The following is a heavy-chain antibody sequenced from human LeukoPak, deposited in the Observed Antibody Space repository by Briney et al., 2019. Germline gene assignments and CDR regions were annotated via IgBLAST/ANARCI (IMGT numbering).Heavy chain of an antibody. J-gene: IGHJ4*02. Sequence: GGSLRLSCAASGFTFSTYWMSWVRQAPGKGLEWVASIKQDGGEKYYVDSLKGRFTISRDNAENSLYLQMNSLRAEDTAVYYCAKDLISSRQPYYFDYWGQGTLVTVSS. D-gene: IGHD6-13*01. CDR2: IKQDGGEK. V-gene: IGHV3-7*03. CDR1: GFTFSTYW. CDR3: AKDLISSRQPYYFDY.